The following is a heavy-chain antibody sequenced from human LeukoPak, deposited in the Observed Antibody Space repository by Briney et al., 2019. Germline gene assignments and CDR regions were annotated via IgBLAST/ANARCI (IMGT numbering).Heavy chain of an antibody. J-gene: IGHJ4*02. Sequence: SETLSLTCTVSGYSISSGYYWGWIRQPPGKGLEWIGSIYHSGSTYYNPSLKSRVTISVDTSKNQFSLKLSSVTAADTAVYYCARVYGSGWFLDYWGQGTLVTVSS. CDR2: IYHSGST. D-gene: IGHD6-19*01. V-gene: IGHV4-38-2*02. CDR1: GYSISSGYY. CDR3: ARVYGSGWFLDY.